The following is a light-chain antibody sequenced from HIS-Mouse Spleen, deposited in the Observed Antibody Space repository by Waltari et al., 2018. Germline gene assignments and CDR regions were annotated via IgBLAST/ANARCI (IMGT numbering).Light chain of an antibody. CDR1: SSDVGRYNL. J-gene: IGLJ3*02. Sequence: QSALTQPASVSGSPGQSITISCTGTSSDVGRYNLVSWYQQHPGKAPKLMIYEGSKRPSGVSNRFSGSKSGNTASLTSSGLQAEDEADYYCCSYAVSSTWVFGGGTKLTVL. V-gene: IGLV2-23*01. CDR3: CSYAVSSTWV. CDR2: EGS.